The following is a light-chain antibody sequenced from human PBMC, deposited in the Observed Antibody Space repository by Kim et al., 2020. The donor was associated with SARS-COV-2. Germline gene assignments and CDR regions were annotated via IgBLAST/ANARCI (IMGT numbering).Light chain of an antibody. CDR2: HDS. Sequence: VSQGQTASITCSRDKLGGKYACWYKQKPGQSPVLVIYHDSKRPSGVPERVSGSNTGNTATLTISGTRAMDEADYYCQAWDSSPAVFGGGTKLTVL. CDR1: KLGGKY. V-gene: IGLV3-1*01. CDR3: QAWDSSPAV. J-gene: IGLJ2*01.